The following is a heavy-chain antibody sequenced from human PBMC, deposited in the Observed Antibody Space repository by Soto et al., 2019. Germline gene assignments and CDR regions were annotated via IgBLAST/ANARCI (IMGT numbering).Heavy chain of an antibody. CDR1: GFTFSSYS. D-gene: IGHD2-8*01. Sequence: PGGSLSLSCAASGFTFSSYSMNWVRQAPGKGLEWVSSISSSSCYIYYADSVKGRFTISRDNAKNSLYLQMNSLRAEDTAVYYCARDQRCTNGVSYCCMDVWGHGTTVTVCS. CDR3: ARDQRCTNGVSYCCMDV. CDR2: ISSSSCYI. V-gene: IGHV3-21*01. J-gene: IGHJ6*02.